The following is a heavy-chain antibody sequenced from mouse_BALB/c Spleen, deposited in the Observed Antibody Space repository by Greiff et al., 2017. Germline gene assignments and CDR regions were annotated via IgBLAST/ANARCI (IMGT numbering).Heavy chain of an antibody. CDR2: INSNGGST. J-gene: IGHJ4*01. Sequence: EVKLVESGGGLVQPGGSLKLSCAASGFTFSSYGMSWVRQTPDKRLELVATINSNGGSTYYPDSVKGRFTISRDNAKNTLYLQMSSLKSEDTAMYYCARDARPSNGYAMDYWGQGTSVTVSA. CDR1: GFTFSSYG. V-gene: IGHV5-6-3*01. CDR3: ARDARPSNGYAMDY.